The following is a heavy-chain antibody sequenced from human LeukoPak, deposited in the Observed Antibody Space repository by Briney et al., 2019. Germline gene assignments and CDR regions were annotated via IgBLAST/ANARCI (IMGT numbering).Heavy chain of an antibody. Sequence: SETLSLTCTVSGYSISSGYYWGWIRQPPGKGLEWIGSIYHSGSTYYNPSLKSRVTISADTSKNQFSLKLSSVAAADTAVYYCARGGYCSSTSCPFDPWGQGTLVTVSS. J-gene: IGHJ5*02. CDR1: GYSISSGYY. CDR3: ARGGYCSSTSCPFDP. D-gene: IGHD2-2*01. CDR2: IYHSGST. V-gene: IGHV4-38-2*02.